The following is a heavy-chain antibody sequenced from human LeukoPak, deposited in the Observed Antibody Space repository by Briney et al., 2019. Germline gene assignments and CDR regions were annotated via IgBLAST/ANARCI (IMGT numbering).Heavy chain of an antibody. V-gene: IGHV3-21*01. Sequence: GSLRLSCAASGFTFSSYSMNWVRQAPGKGLEWVSSISSSSSYIYYADSVKGRFTISRDNAKNSLYLQMNSLRAEDTAVYYCARDQGNYYYGMDVWGQGTTVTVSS. CDR3: ARDQGNYYYGMDV. CDR1: GFTFSSYS. D-gene: IGHD2/OR15-2a*01. J-gene: IGHJ6*02. CDR2: ISSSSSYI.